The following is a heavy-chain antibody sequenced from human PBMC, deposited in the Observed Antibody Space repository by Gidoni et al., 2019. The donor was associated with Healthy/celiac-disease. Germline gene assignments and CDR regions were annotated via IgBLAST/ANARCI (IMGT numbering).Heavy chain of an antibody. CDR2: ISSSSSTI. V-gene: IGHV3-48*04. J-gene: IGHJ4*02. CDR3: ARDLPKETGNFDY. Sequence: EVQLVESGGGLVQPGGSLRLSCAASGFTFSSYSMNWVRQAPGKGLEWVSDISSSSSTIYYADSVKGRFTISRDNAKNSLYLQMNSLRAEDTAVYYCARDLPKETGNFDYWGQGTLVTVSS. CDR1: GFTFSSYS.